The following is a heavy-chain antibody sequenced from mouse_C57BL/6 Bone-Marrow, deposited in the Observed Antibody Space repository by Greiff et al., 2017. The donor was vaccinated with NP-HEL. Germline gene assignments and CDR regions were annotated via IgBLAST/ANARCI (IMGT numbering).Heavy chain of an antibody. Sequence: VQLQQSGAELVRPGASVKLSCTASGFNIKDDYMHWVKQRPEQGLEWIGWIDPENGDTEYASKFQGKATITADTSSNTAYLQRSSLPSEDTAVYYCTMRDYYGSSYNWDFDVWGTGTTVTVSS. CDR2: IDPENGDT. V-gene: IGHV14-4*01. J-gene: IGHJ1*03. CDR1: GFNIKDDY. CDR3: TMRDYYGSSYNWDFDV. D-gene: IGHD1-1*01.